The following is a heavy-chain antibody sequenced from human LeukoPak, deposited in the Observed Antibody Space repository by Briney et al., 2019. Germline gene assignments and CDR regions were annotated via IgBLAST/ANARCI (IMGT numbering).Heavy chain of an antibody. CDR2: IYYTGST. V-gene: IGHV4-59*04. Sequence: GSLRLSCAASGFTFSSYSMNWVRQPPGKGLEWIALIYYTGSTFYNPSLKSRATMSVDTSNNQFSLKLTSVTAADAAMYYCVSQEASVDYYDSWGQGTLVTVSS. CDR1: GFTFSSYSMN. D-gene: IGHD2-21*01. J-gene: IGHJ4*02. CDR3: VSQEASVDYYDS.